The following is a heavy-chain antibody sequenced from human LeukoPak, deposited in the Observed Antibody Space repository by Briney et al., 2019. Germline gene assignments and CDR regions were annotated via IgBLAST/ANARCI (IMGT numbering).Heavy chain of an antibody. D-gene: IGHD3-22*01. Sequence: PGGSLRLSCAASGFTFSSYWMSWVRQAPGKGLEWVANIKQDGSEKYYVDSVKGRFTISRDNAKNSLYLQMNSLRAEDTAVYYCAREREGDYYDSSGYYYVEAFDIWGQGTMVTVSS. CDR1: GFTFSSYW. CDR3: AREREGDYYDSSGYYYVEAFDI. V-gene: IGHV3-7*01. CDR2: IKQDGSEK. J-gene: IGHJ3*02.